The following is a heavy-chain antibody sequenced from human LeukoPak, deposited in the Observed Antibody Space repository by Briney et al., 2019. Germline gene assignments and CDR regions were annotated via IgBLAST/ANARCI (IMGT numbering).Heavy chain of an antibody. CDR1: GGSFSGYY. D-gene: IGHD3-16*01. CDR3: ARGGGGDYFDY. J-gene: IGHJ4*02. CDR2: INHSGST. Sequence: ASEPLSLTCAVYGGSFSGYYWSWIRRPPGKGLEWIGEINHSGSTNYNPSLKSRVTISVDTSKNQFSLKLSSVTAADTAVYYCARGGGGDYFDYWGQGTLVTVSS. V-gene: IGHV4-34*01.